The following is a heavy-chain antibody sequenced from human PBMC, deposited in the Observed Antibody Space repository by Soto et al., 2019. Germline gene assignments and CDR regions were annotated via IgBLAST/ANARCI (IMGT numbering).Heavy chain of an antibody. J-gene: IGHJ4*02. CDR3: ARDPRGDYDTAAYFDS. CDR1: GFTFTGYA. V-gene: IGHV3-30*04. D-gene: IGHD3-22*01. CDR2: TSFDERYK. Sequence: QVQLVESGGGVVQPGRSLRLSCEASGFTFTGYAMHWVRQAPGKGLEWVAITSFDERYKFYAASFKGRFTISRDNSKNTLYLQMDSLSPEDTARYFCARDPRGDYDTAAYFDSWGQGALVIVSS.